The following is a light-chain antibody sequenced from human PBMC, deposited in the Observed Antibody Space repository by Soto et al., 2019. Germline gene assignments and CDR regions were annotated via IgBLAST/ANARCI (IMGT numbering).Light chain of an antibody. CDR2: DAS. CDR1: QSVDND. Sequence: EIVMTQSPATLSVSPGDRATLSCRASQSVDNDLAWYQQKPGQSPRLLIYDASTMATGIPARFSGSQSGTEFTLTISSLLSEDFAVYSCQQYNNWPLTFGGGTKVDIK. V-gene: IGKV3D-15*01. CDR3: QQYNNWPLT. J-gene: IGKJ4*01.